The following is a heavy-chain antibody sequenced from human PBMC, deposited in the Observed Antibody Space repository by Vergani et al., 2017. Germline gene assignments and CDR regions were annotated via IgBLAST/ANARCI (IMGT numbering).Heavy chain of an antibody. CDR2: IYTSGST. CDR3: ARGGLDTAMVIYYYGMDV. D-gene: IGHD5-18*01. V-gene: IGHV4-4*07. CDR1: GGSISSYY. J-gene: IGHJ6*02. Sequence: QVQLQESGPGLVKPSETLSLTCTVSGGSISSYYWSWIRQPAGKGLEWIGRIYTSGSTNYNPSLKSRVTMSVDTSKNQFSLKLSSVTAADTAVDYCARGGLDTAMVIYYYGMDVWGQGTTVTVSS.